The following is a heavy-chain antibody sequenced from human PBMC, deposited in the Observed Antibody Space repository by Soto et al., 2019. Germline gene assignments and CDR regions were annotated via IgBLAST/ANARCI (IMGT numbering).Heavy chain of an antibody. Sequence: QVQLQESGPGLVKPSETLSLTCTVSGGSIISYYWSWIRQPPGKGLEWIGYIYYSGSTNYNPSLKSRVTLSVDTSKNQFSLKLSSVNAADTAVYYCARDLRLDYWGQGTLVTVSS. CDR1: GGSIISYY. V-gene: IGHV4-59*01. CDR3: ARDLRLDY. D-gene: IGHD4-17*01. CDR2: IYYSGST. J-gene: IGHJ4*02.